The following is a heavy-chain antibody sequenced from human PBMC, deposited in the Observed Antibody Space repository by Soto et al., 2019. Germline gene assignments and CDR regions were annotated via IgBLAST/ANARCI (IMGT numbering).Heavy chain of an antibody. CDR2: ISGSGATT. J-gene: IGHJ4*02. D-gene: IGHD1-1*01. CDR1: GFIFSNYA. CDR3: TKGGIPRRYNIPEVDFDY. Sequence: EVHLLESGGDLVQRGGSLRLSCAASGFIFSNYAMSWVRQAPGKGLEWVSAISGSGATTYYPDSVKGRFTISRDNSKNTLYLQMNSLRAEDTAVYYCTKGGIPRRYNIPEVDFDYWGQGSLVTVSS. V-gene: IGHV3-23*01.